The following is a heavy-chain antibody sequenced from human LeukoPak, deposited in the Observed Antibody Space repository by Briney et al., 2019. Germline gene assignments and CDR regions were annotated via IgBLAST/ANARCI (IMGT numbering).Heavy chain of an antibody. D-gene: IGHD5-18*01. CDR1: GFTFSSYA. Sequence: PGGSLRLSCAASGFTFSSYAMSWVRQAPGKGLEWVSAISGSGGSTYYADSVKGRFTISRDNSKNTLYLQMNSLRAEDTAVYYCAKDPNWSYGTHKLYYFDYWGQGTLVTVSS. CDR3: AKDPNWSYGTHKLYYFDY. J-gene: IGHJ4*02. V-gene: IGHV3-23*01. CDR2: ISGSGGST.